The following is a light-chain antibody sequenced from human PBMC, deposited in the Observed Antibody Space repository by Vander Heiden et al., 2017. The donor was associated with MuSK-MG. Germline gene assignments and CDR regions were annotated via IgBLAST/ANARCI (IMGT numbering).Light chain of an antibody. CDR2: GNN. V-gene: IGLV1-40*01. CDR1: SSNIGAGYD. CDR3: QSYDSSLIGYV. J-gene: IGLJ1*01. Sequence: QSVLTQPPSVSGAPGQRVTISCTGSSSNIGAGYDVHWYQQLPGTAPKLLIYGNNNRPSGVPDRFSGSKSGTSASLAITGLQAEEEADYYCQSYDSSLIGYVFGTGTKVTVL.